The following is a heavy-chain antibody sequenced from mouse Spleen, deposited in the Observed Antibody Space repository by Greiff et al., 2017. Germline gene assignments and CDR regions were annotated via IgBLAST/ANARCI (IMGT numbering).Heavy chain of an antibody. D-gene: IGHD4-1*01. Sequence: VKLMASGPSLVQPSQSLSITCTVSGFSLTSSGVHWVRQSPGKGLEWLGVIWRGGSTDYNAAFMSRLSITKDNSKSQVFFKMNSLQADDTAIYYCAKKGSSWDDFDYWGQGTTLTVSS. V-gene: IGHV2-5-1*01. CDR2: IWRGGST. CDR1: GFSLTSSG. J-gene: IGHJ2*01. CDR3: AKKGSSWDDFDY.